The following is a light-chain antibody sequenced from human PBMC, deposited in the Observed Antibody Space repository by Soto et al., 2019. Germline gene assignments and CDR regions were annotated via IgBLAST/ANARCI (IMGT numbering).Light chain of an antibody. J-gene: IGLJ1*01. CDR2: EVS. Sequence: QSALTQPASVSGSPGQSITISCTGTSSDVGGYNYVSWYQQHPGKAPKLMIYEVSNRPSGVSNRFSGSKSDNTASLTISGLQAEDEGDYYCSSYTSSSTYVFGTATKLTVL. CDR1: SSDVGGYNY. V-gene: IGLV2-14*01. CDR3: SSYTSSSTYV.